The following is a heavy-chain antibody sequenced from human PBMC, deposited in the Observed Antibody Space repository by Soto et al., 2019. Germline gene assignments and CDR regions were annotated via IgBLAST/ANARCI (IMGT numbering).Heavy chain of an antibody. V-gene: IGHV4-59*08. CDR3: ASCLIAEDDIQYLCTVSEFLLNRSSDL. Sequence: PGKGLEWIGYIYYSGSTNYNPSLKSRVTISVDTSKNQFSLKLSSVTAADTAMYYCASCLIAEDDIQYLCTVSEFLLNRSSDL. J-gene: IGHJ2*01. CDR2: IYYSGST. D-gene: IGHD3-22*01.